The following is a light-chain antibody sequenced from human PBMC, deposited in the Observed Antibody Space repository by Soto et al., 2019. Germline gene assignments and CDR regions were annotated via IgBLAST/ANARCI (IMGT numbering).Light chain of an antibody. CDR2: SNN. J-gene: IGLJ2*01. Sequence: QSVLTQPPSASGAPGQRVTISCSGSSSNIGSNTVNWYQQVPGTAPKLLIYSNNQRPSGVPDRFSGSKSGSSASLAISGLQSEDEADYYCVAWDDSLTGRVFGGGTKVTVL. CDR1: SSNIGSNT. CDR3: VAWDDSLTGRV. V-gene: IGLV1-44*01.